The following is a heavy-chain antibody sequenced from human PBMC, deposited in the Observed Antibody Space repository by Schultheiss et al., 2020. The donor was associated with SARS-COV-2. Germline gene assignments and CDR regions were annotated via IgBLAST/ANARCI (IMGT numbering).Heavy chain of an antibody. CDR3: ARGSRRFYSNYTWFDP. V-gene: IGHV1-2*02. D-gene: IGHD4-11*01. Sequence: ASVKVSCKASGYTFTGYYMHWVRQAPGQGLEWMGWINPNSGGTNYAQKFQGRVTMTRDTSISTAYMELSRLRSEDTAVYYCARGSRRFYSNYTWFDPWGQGTLVTVSS. CDR2: INPNSGGT. CDR1: GYTFTGYY. J-gene: IGHJ5*02.